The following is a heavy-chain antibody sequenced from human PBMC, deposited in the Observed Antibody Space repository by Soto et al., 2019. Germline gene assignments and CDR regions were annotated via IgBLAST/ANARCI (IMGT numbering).Heavy chain of an antibody. CDR2: MNPNSGNT. CDR3: ARVTYYDYVWGRWDQTDI. Sequence: QVQLVQSGAEVKKPGASVKVSCKASGYTFTSYDINWVRQATGQGLEWMGWMNPNSGNTGYAQKFQGRVTMTRNTSISTAYMELSSLRSEDTAEYYCARVTYYDYVWGRWDQTDIWGPGTMVTVSS. V-gene: IGHV1-8*01. D-gene: IGHD3-16*01. CDR1: GYTFTSYD. J-gene: IGHJ3*02.